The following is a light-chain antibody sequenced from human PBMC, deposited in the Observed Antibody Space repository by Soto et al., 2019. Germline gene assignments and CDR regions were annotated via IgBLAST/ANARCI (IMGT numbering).Light chain of an antibody. CDR1: QSISNW. J-gene: IGKJ4*01. CDR3: QQYDSFPLT. CDR2: KAS. V-gene: IGKV1-5*03. Sequence: DIQMTQSSSTLSASVGDRVTITCRASQSISNWLAWYQQRPGRAPQLLIHKASTLETGVPSRFSGSGSGTEFTLTISSLQPDDFASYFCQQYDSFPLTFGGGTKVEIK.